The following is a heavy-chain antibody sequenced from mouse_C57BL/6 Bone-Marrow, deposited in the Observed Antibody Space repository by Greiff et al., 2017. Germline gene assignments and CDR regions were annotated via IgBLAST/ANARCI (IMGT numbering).Heavy chain of an antibody. CDR2: ISTYYGDA. D-gene: IGHD2-3*01. CDR1: GYTFTDYA. CDR3: ARRSGYFNFDY. V-gene: IGHV1-67*01. Sequence: QVQLKQSGPELVRPGVSVKISCKGSGYTFTDYAMHWVKQSHAKSLEWIGVISTYYGDASYNQKFKDKATLTADKSSSTAYMQLSSLTYEDSAVYYCARRSGYFNFDYWGQGTTLTVYS. J-gene: IGHJ2*01.